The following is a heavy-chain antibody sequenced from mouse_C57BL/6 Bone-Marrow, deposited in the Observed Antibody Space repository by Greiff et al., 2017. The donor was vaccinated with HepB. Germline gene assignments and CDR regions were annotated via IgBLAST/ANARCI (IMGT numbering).Heavy chain of an antibody. CDR2: ISSGGSYT. Sequence: EVMLVESGGDLVKPGGSLKLSCAASGFTFSSYGMSWVRQTPDKRLDWVATISSGGSYTYYPDSVKGRFTLSRDNAKNTLYLQISSLKSEDTAMYYCARHAYYYGSSYGYVDVWGTGTTATVSA. V-gene: IGHV5-6*01. J-gene: IGHJ1*03. D-gene: IGHD1-1*01. CDR1: GFTFSSYG. CDR3: ARHAYYYGSSYGYVDV.